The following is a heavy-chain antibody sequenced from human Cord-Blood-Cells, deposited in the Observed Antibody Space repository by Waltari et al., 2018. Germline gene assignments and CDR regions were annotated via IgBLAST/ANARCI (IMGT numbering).Heavy chain of an antibody. V-gene: IGHV4-39*01. Sequence: QLQLQESGPGLVKPSETLSLTCTVPGGSISSSSSYWGWIRQPPGKGLEWIGSIYYSGSTYYNPSLKSRVTISVDTSKNQFSLKLSSVTAADTAVYYCARLSYDFWSGYYFDYWGQGTLVTVSS. D-gene: IGHD3-3*01. J-gene: IGHJ4*02. CDR3: ARLSYDFWSGYYFDY. CDR1: GGSISSSSSY. CDR2: IYYSGST.